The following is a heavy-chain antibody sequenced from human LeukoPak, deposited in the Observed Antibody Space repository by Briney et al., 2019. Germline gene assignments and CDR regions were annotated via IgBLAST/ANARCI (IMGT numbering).Heavy chain of an antibody. CDR1: GFTFSNYW. CDR2: VKSDGGTI. D-gene: IGHD2-2*01. V-gene: IGHV3-74*01. CDR3: VRDLGYDDF. Sequence: GGSLRLSCAASGFTFSNYWMHWVRQAPGKGLVWVSRVKSDGGTISYSDSVKGRFTISRDNAKNTLYLQMTSLRAEDTAVYYCVRDLGYDDFWGQGTLVTVSS. J-gene: IGHJ4*02.